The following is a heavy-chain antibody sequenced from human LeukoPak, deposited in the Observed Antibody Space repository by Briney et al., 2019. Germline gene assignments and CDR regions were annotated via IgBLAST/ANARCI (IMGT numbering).Heavy chain of an antibody. Sequence: SETLSLTCTVSGGSISSYYWSWIRQPPGKGLEWIGYIYYSGSTNYKPSLKSRVSISVDTSKNQFSLKLSSVTAADTAVYYRARDAGYGDYHLDYWGQGTLVTVSS. D-gene: IGHD4-17*01. CDR2: IYYSGST. J-gene: IGHJ4*02. V-gene: IGHV4-59*12. CDR1: GGSISSYY. CDR3: ARDAGYGDYHLDY.